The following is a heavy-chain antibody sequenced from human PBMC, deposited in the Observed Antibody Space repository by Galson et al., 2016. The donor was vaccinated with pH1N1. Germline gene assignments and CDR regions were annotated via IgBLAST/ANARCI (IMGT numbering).Heavy chain of an antibody. CDR1: GFTFSSYW. Sequence: SLRLSCAGFGFTFSSYWMHWVRQAPGKGLEWVANIKQDGSDKYYVDSVKGRFTISRDNAKNSLYLQMNSLRAEDTAVYYCVRAVGAMEAYWGQGTLVTVSS. D-gene: IGHD2-15*01. CDR3: VRAVGAMEAY. V-gene: IGHV3-7*01. CDR2: IKQDGSDK. J-gene: IGHJ4*02.